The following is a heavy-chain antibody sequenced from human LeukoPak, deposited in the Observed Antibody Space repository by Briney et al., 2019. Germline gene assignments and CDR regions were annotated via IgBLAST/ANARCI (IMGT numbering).Heavy chain of an antibody. CDR1: GGSISSGDYY. J-gene: IGHJ4*02. V-gene: IGHV4-31*03. D-gene: IGHD3-10*01. CDR3: ARDQEDSGTDY. CDR2: IYYSGST. Sequence: PSETLPLTCTVSGGSISSGDYYWSWIRQHPGKGLEWIGYIYYSGSTYYNPSLKSRVTISLGTSKNQFSLKLSSVTAADTAVYYCARDQEDSGTDYWGQGTLVTVSS.